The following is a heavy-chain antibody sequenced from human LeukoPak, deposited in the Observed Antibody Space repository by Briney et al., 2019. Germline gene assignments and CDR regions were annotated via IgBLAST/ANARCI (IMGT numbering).Heavy chain of an antibody. Sequence: GGSLRLSCAASGFTVSSNYMSWVRQAPGKGLEWVSVIYSGGSTYYADSVKGRFTISRDNAKNSLYLQMNSLRAEDTAVYYCARDDYGGNPAEYFQHWGQGTLVTVSS. D-gene: IGHD4-23*01. J-gene: IGHJ1*01. CDR1: GFTVSSNY. CDR3: ARDDYGGNPAEYFQH. V-gene: IGHV3-53*01. CDR2: IYSGGST.